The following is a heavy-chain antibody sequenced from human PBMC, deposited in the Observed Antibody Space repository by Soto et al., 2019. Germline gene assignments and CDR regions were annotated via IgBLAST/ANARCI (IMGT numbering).Heavy chain of an antibody. CDR3: ASVRVGGSGYINDAFDI. CDR1: GGPISSYY. D-gene: IGHD3-22*01. CDR2: IYYSGST. V-gene: IGHV4-59*01. J-gene: IGHJ3*02. Sequence: PSETQSLTCTVSGGPISSYYWSWIRQPPGKGLEWIGYIYYSGSTNYNPSLKSRVTISVDTSKNQFSLKLSSVTAADTAVYYCASVRVGGSGYINDAFDIWGQGTMVTVS.